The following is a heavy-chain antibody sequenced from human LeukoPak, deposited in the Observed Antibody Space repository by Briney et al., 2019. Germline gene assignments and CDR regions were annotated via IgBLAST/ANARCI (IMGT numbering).Heavy chain of an antibody. Sequence: GGSLRLSCAASGFTFSNYAMSWVRQAPAKGLEWVGRIRSNAYGGATESAAPVTGRFSISRDDSENTLYLQMNSLKIEDTAVYYCTRGSNRDDSSDFDCWGQGTLVTVSS. D-gene: IGHD3-22*01. CDR3: TRGSNRDDSSDFDC. V-gene: IGHV3-15*01. CDR2: IRSNAYGGAT. CDR1: GFTFSNYA. J-gene: IGHJ4*02.